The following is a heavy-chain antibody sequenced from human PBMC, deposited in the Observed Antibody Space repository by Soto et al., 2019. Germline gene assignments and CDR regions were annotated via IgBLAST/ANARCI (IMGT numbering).Heavy chain of an antibody. J-gene: IGHJ3*02. CDR2: ISSTGGHT. D-gene: IGHD3-22*01. Sequence: GSLRLSCAASGFTFSSYAMNWVRQAPGKGLEWVSAISSTGGHTFYADSVKGRFTSSRDNSKSTLYLQMNSLRPEDTAIYYCAKYYYDSSDSRGASDIWGQGTMVTVSS. V-gene: IGHV3-23*01. CDR1: GFTFSSYA. CDR3: AKYYYDSSDSRGASDI.